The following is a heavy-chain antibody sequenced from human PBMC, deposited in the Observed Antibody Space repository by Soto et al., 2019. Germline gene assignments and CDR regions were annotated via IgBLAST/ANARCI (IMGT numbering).Heavy chain of an antibody. D-gene: IGHD1-26*01. CDR3: TRDPYGGSRYYFDS. V-gene: IGHV3-33*01. CDR2: IWYDGSNK. J-gene: IGHJ4*02. CDR1: GFSFSNYA. Sequence: GGSLRLSCAASGFSFSNYAMHWVRQAPGKGLEWVAVIWYDGSNKYYADSVKGRFTISKDNSQTTVYLQMNSLRAKDSAVYYCTRDPYGGSRYYFDSWGQGTLVTVSS.